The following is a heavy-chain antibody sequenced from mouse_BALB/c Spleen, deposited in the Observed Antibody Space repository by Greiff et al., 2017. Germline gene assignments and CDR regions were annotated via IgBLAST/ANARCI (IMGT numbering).Heavy chain of an antibody. V-gene: IGHV3-8*02. CDR2: ISYSGST. CDR1: GDSITSGY. J-gene: IGHJ3*01. Sequence: DVKLVESGPSLVKPSQTLSLTCSVTGDSITSGYWNWIRKFPGNKLEYMGYISYSGSTYYNPSLKSRISITRDTSKNQYYLQLNSVTTEDTATYYCARWGYGNYEAWFAYWGQGTLVTVSA. D-gene: IGHD2-10*02. CDR3: ARWGYGNYEAWFAY.